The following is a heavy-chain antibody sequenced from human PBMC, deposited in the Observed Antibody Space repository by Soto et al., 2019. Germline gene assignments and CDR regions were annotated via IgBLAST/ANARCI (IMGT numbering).Heavy chain of an antibody. CDR3: ARVTSGTLDS. V-gene: IGHV3-48*02. CDR1: GFIFSDFG. Sequence: EVQLVESGGGLGQPGGSLRLSCAGSGFIFSDFGMTWVRQAPGKGLEWASYISISGSTVYYADSVKGRFTISRDNAKNSLYLQMNSLRDEDSAVYYCARVTSGTLDSWGQGTLVTVSS. J-gene: IGHJ4*02. D-gene: IGHD1-1*01. CDR2: ISISGSTV.